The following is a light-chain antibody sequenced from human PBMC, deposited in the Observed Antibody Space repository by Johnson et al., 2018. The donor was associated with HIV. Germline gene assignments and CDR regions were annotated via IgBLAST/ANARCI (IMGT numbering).Light chain of an antibody. V-gene: IGLV1-51*01. CDR1: SSNIGNNY. J-gene: IGLJ1*01. CDR3: GTWDSRLRPAF. Sequence: QSVLTQPPSVSAAPGQKVTISCSGTSSNIGNNYVSWYQHLPGTAPKVLIYDNDKRPSGIPYRFSGSKSGTSATLGISGRQTGAEADYYCGTWDSRLRPAFFGTGTEVT. CDR2: DND.